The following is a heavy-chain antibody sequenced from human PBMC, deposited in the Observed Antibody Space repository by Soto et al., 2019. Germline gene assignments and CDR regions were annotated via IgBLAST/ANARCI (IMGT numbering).Heavy chain of an antibody. CDR2: ISWNSGSI. Sequence: GGFLRLSCAASGFTFVDYAMHWVRQAPGKGLEWVSGISWNSGSIGYADSGKGRFTISRDNAKNSLYLQMNSLRAEDTALYYCAKDKEPYYHYDRGGLDYWGQGSLVTVSS. CDR3: AKDKEPYYHYDRGGLDY. D-gene: IGHD3-22*01. CDR1: GFTFVDYA. V-gene: IGHV3-9*01. J-gene: IGHJ4*02.